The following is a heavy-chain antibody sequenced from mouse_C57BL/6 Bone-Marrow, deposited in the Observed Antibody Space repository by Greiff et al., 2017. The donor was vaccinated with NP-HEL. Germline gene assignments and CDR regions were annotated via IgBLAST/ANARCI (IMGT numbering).Heavy chain of an antibody. CDR2: IDPSDSYT. V-gene: IGHV1-50*01. J-gene: IGHJ3*01. Sequence: QVQLQQPGAELVKPGASVKLSCKASGYTFTTYWMQWVKQRPGQGLEWIGEIDPSDSYTNYNQKFKGKATLTVDTSSRPAYMTLSSLTSEDSAVYYCARKAYYGRSYEFAYWGQGTLVTVSA. CDR3: ARKAYYGRSYEFAY. CDR1: GYTFTTYW. D-gene: IGHD1-1*01.